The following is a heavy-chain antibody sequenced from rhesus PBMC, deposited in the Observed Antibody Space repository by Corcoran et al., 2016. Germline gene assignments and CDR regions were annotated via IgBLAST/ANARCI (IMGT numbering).Heavy chain of an antibody. D-gene: IGHD6-25*01. CDR1: GGSISSGYD. CDR3: ARGSGSWPYYFDY. Sequence: QVQLQESGPGVVKPSETLSLTCAVSGGSISSGYDWSWIRQPPGKGLEWIGYIVGSSGSTNYNPSLKNRVTISKDASKNQFSLKLSSVTAADTAVYFCARGSGSWPYYFDYWGQGVLVTVSS. J-gene: IGHJ4*01. V-gene: IGHV4-76*01. CDR2: IVGSSGST.